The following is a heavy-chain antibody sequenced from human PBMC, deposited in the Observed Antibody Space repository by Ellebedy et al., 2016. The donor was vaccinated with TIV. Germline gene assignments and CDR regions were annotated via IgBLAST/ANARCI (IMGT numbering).Heavy chain of an antibody. CDR3: AKEEWWRFDY. CDR2: IHPDGSGA. D-gene: IGHD2-15*01. J-gene: IGHJ4*02. Sequence: GESLKISCVASGFSFSTHYMTWVRQAPGKGLGWLAKIHPDGSGADYVDAVNGRFTLSRDNTKNSLYLQMNSLRDEETAVYYCAKEEWWRFDYWGQGTVVTVSS. V-gene: IGHV3-7*04. CDR1: GFSFSTHY.